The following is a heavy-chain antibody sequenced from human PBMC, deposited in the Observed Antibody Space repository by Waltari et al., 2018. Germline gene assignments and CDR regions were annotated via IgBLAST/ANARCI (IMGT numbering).Heavy chain of an antibody. Sequence: QLQLQESGPGLVKPSETLSLTCTVSGGSISSSSYYWGWIRQPPGKGLEWIGSIYYSGSTYYNPSLKSRVTISVDTSKNQFSLKLSSVTAADTAVYYCARTYSSSSGDAFDIWGQGTMVTVSS. CDR2: IYYSGST. V-gene: IGHV4-39*07. CDR1: GGSISSSSYY. J-gene: IGHJ3*02. CDR3: ARTYSSSSGDAFDI. D-gene: IGHD6-6*01.